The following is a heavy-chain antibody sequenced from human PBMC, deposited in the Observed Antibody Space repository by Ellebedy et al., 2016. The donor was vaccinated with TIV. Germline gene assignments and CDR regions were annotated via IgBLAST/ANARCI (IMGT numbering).Heavy chain of an antibody. J-gene: IGHJ3*02. D-gene: IGHD4-17*01. CDR1: GFSFSSYW. Sequence: GGSLRLSCAASGFSFSSYWMSWVRLAPGKGLEWVANIKQDGGEKYFVGSVKGRFTISRDNAKNSVYMQMNSLRAEDTAVYYCATDGSYGDYLSPAHAFEMWGLGTMVTVSS. CDR2: IKQDGGEK. CDR3: ATDGSYGDYLSPAHAFEM. V-gene: IGHV3-7*01.